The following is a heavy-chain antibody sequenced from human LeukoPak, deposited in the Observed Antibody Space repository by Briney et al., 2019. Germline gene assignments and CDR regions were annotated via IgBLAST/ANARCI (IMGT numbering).Heavy chain of an antibody. CDR3: ARAGVSGILRGAFDI. V-gene: IGHV3-53*01. D-gene: IGHD1-26*01. Sequence: RGSLRLSCAASGLTVSSNYMTWVRQAPGKGLEWVSLINPGGSTFYADSVKGRFTISRDNFRNTLYLQVNSLRAEDTAVYYCARAGVSGILRGAFDIWGQGTMVAVSS. J-gene: IGHJ3*02. CDR1: GLTVSSNY. CDR2: INPGGST.